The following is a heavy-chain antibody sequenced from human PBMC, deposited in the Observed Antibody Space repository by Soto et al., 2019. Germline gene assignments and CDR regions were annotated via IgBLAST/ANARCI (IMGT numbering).Heavy chain of an antibody. J-gene: IGHJ4*02. D-gene: IGHD4-4*01. CDR2: INPFGGDT. CDR1: RYSFPNYY. V-gene: IGHV1-46*01. Sequence: SVQVSCKASRYSFPNYYTHWVRPAPRQGLEWLGIINPFGGDTNYAQKFQGRLTMTKDTSTRIVYMELSSLRSEDTAIYYCASSPTPKSFFDYWGQGTLVTVSS. CDR3: ASSPTPKSFFDY.